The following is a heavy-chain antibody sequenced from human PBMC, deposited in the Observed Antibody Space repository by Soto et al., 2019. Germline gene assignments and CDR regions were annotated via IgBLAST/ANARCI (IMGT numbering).Heavy chain of an antibody. J-gene: IGHJ4*02. CDR1: GFTFSSSS. CDR2: ISDSGGGT. Sequence: PGGSLRLSCAASGFTFSSSSMSWVRQAPGKGLEWVSGISDSGGGTDYADSVKGRFTISRDNSKNTLYLQINSLRAEDTAIYFCAKAATTNWWGDLDYWGQGTLVTVSS. V-gene: IGHV3-23*01. D-gene: IGHD2-15*01. CDR3: AKAATTNWWGDLDY.